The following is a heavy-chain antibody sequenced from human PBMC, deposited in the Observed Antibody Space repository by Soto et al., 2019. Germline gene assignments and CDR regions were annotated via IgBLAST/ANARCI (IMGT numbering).Heavy chain of an antibody. CDR2: MEWDDER. D-gene: IGHD1-26*01. J-gene: IGHJ4*02. CDR1: GFSLTTKRMS. CDR3: ARAYSGTYSSFDF. Sequence: SGPTLVNPTQTLTLTCTFSGFSLTTKRMSVSWIRQPPGKALEWLARMEWDDERFYSTSLRTRLTISKDTSKNQVVLTMTNMDPVDTATYYCARAYSGTYSSFDFWGQGSLVT. V-gene: IGHV2-70*17.